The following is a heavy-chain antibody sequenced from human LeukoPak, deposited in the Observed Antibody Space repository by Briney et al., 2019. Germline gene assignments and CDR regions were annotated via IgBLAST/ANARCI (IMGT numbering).Heavy chain of an antibody. Sequence: GGSLRLSCAASGFTFSSYGMHWVRQAPGKGLGWVALIKPDGSNKYYADSVKGRFTISRDNSKNTLHLQMNSLRAEDTAVYYCARSRAFDYWGQGTLVTVSP. J-gene: IGHJ4*02. CDR3: ARSRAFDY. D-gene: IGHD2/OR15-2a*01. CDR1: GFTFSSYG. CDR2: IKPDGSNK. V-gene: IGHV3-30*02.